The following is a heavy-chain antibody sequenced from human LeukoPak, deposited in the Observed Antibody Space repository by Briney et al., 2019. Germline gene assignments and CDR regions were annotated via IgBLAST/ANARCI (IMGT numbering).Heavy chain of an antibody. D-gene: IGHD3-22*01. CDR3: ARGLGDSSGYYFSDN. Sequence: ASVKVSCKTSGGTFSTSAISWVRRAPGQGLEWMGGIIPIFGTGNYAQKFQGRVTITADEFTSTAYMELSSLTSEDTAVYYCARGLGDSSGYYFSDNWGQGTLVTVSS. CDR2: IIPIFGTG. V-gene: IGHV1-69*13. J-gene: IGHJ4*02. CDR1: GGTFSTSA.